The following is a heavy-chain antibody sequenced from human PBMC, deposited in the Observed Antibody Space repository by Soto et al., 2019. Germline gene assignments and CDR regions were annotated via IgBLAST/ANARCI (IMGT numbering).Heavy chain of an antibody. CDR3: ARDPEYYDSSGYPSLTDY. CDR1: GFTFSSYS. D-gene: IGHD3-22*01. J-gene: IGHJ4*02. V-gene: IGHV3-21*01. Sequence: GGSLRLSCAASGFTFSSYSMNWVRQSPGKGLEWVSSISSSSSYIYYADSVKGRFTISRDNAKNSLYLQMNSLRAEDTAVYYCARDPEYYDSSGYPSLTDYWGQGTLVTVSS. CDR2: ISSSSSYI.